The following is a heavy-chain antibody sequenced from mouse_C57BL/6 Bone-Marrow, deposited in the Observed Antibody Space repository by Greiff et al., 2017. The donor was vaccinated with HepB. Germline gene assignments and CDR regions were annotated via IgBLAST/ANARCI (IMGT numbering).Heavy chain of an antibody. J-gene: IGHJ4*01. CDR3: ARLLRVGFYYAMDY. CDR2: ISSGSSTI. CDR1: GFTFSDYG. Sequence: EVMLVESGGGLVKPGGSLKLSCAASGFTFSDYGMHGVRQAPEKGLEWVAYISSGSSTIYYADTVKGRFTISRDNAKNTLFLQMTSLRSEDTAMYYCARLLRVGFYYAMDYWGQGTSVTVSS. V-gene: IGHV5-17*01. D-gene: IGHD1-1*01.